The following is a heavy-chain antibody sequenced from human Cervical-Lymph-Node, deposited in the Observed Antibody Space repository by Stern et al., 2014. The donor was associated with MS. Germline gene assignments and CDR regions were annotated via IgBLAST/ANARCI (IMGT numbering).Heavy chain of an antibody. CDR3: ARDDRGSSWYRFDF. Sequence: QVQLQESGPGVAKPSQTLSLTCTVSGGPISTDGYYWTWIRQHPGKGLEWIGYNYYSGITYYNPSLKSRVTMSLDTSKNQFSLNLSSVTAADTAIYYCARDDRGSSWYRFDFWGQGTLVTVSS. CDR1: GGPISTDGYY. D-gene: IGHD6-13*01. J-gene: IGHJ4*02. V-gene: IGHV4-31*03. CDR2: NYYSGIT.